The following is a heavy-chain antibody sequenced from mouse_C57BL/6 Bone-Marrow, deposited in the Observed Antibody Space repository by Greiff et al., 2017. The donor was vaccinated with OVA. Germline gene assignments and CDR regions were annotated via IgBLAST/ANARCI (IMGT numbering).Heavy chain of an antibody. V-gene: IGHV14-1*01. D-gene: IGHD1-1*01. J-gene: IGHJ1*03. CDR1: GFNIKDYY. CDR3: TTGVTTVVAHWYFDV. CDR2: FDPEDGDT. Sequence: VQLQQSGAELVRPGASVKLSCTASGFNIKDYYMHWVKQRPEQGLEWIGRFDPEDGDTEYAPKFQGKATMTADTSSNTAYLQLSSLTSEDTAVYYCTTGVTTVVAHWYFDVWGTGTTVTVSS.